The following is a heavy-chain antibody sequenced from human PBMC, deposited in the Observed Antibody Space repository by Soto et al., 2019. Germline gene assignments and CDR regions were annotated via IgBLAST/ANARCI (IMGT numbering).Heavy chain of an antibody. D-gene: IGHD3-3*01. J-gene: IGHJ6*02. V-gene: IGHV4-34*01. CDR3: AREGASSDDFWSYYYPNYYYGMDV. CDR2: INHSGST. Sequence: SETLSLTCAVYGGSFSGYYWSWIRQPPGKGLEWIGEINHSGSTNYNPSLKSRVTISVDTSKNQFSLKLSSVTAADTAVYYCAREGASSDDFWSYYYPNYYYGMDVWGQGTTVTVSS. CDR1: GGSFSGYY.